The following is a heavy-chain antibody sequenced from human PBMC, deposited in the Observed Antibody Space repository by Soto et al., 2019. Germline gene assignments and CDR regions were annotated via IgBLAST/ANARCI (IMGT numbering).Heavy chain of an antibody. CDR2: INTANGDT. Sequence: ASVKVSCKASGYTFTSYPIHWVRQAPGQRLEWMGWINTANGDTKYSEKFQGRATVTRDTSASTVYMELSSLRSEDTTMYYCTRWSSSACDFWGQGTLVTVSS. J-gene: IGHJ4*02. D-gene: IGHD6-6*01. CDR3: TRWSSSACDF. V-gene: IGHV1-3*04. CDR1: GYTFTSYP.